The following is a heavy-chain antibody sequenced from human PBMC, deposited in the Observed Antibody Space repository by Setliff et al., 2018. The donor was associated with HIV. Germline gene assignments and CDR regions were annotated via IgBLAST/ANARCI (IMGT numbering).Heavy chain of an antibody. V-gene: IGHV4-38-2*02. CDR3: ARDRARFWSGYYTGDNYYYMDV. J-gene: IGHJ6*03. CDR2: IFHSGNA. D-gene: IGHD3-3*01. Sequence: PSETLSLTCSVSGYSISSGYFWSWIRQPPGKGLEWIGSIFHSGNAHYSPPLKSRVTMSVDMSKNHFSLKLTSVTAADTAVYYCARDRARFWSGYYTGDNYYYMDVWGKGTTVTVSS. CDR1: GYSISSGYF.